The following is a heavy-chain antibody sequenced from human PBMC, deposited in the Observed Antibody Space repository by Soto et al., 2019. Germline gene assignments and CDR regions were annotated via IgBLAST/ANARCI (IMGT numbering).Heavy chain of an antibody. Sequence: GGSLRLSCAASGFTVSSNYMSWVRQAPGKGLEWVSVIYSGGSTYYADSVKGRFTISRDNSKNTLYLQMNSLRAEDTAVYYCARAQGGYCSGGSCYSWGAFDIWGQGTMVTVSS. CDR2: IYSGGST. CDR3: ARAQGGYCSGGSCYSWGAFDI. V-gene: IGHV3-66*01. J-gene: IGHJ3*02. CDR1: GFTVSSNY. D-gene: IGHD2-15*01.